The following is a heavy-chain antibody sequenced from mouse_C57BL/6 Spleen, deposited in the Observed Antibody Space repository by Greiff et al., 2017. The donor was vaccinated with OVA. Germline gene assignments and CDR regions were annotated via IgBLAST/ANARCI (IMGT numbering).Heavy chain of an antibody. Sequence: EVQLQQSGPELVKPGASVKISCKASGYTFTDYYMNWVKQSHGKSLEWIGDINPNNGGTSYNQKFKGKATLTVDKSSSTAYMELRSLTSEDSAVYYCARSRDYIAMDYWGQGTSVTVSS. J-gene: IGHJ4*01. CDR3: ARSRDYIAMDY. V-gene: IGHV1-26*01. CDR1: GYTFTDYY. CDR2: INPNNGGT. D-gene: IGHD2-12*01.